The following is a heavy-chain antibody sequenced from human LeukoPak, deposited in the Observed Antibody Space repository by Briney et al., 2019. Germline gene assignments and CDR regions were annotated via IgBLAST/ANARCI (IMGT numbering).Heavy chain of an antibody. V-gene: IGHV3-7*01. CDR3: ATQSYGLFAY. CDR1: GYSFTSYW. Sequence: GESLKISCKGSGYSFTSYWIGWVRQAPGKGLEWVANIQQDGSNKFYADSVKGRFTISRDNARNSLYLQMNSLRPDDTAVYYCATQSYGLFAYWGQGTLVTVSS. J-gene: IGHJ4*02. CDR2: IQQDGSNK. D-gene: IGHD4-17*01.